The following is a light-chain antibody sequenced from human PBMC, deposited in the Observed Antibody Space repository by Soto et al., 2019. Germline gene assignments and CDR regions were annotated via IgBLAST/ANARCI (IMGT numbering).Light chain of an antibody. CDR2: EVS. J-gene: IGLJ1*01. V-gene: IGLV2-8*01. CDR1: SSDVGGYNS. CDR3: SSYAGSNSFG. Sequence: QSVLTQPPSASGSPGQSVTISCTGTSSDVGGYNSVSWYQQHPGKAPKLMIYEVSKRPSGVPDRFSGSKSGNTASLTVSGLQADDEADYYCSSYAGSNSFGFGTGTKLTVL.